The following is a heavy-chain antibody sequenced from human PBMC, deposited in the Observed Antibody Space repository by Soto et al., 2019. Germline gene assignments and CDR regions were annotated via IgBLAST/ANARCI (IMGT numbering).Heavy chain of an antibody. D-gene: IGHD6-13*01. Sequence: QVQLLQSGAEVRNPGASVKLSCKASGYTFNMYYMYWVRQAPRQGREWMGVINPNGDTTTYAQRFQGRLTMTRDTSTSTVYLDLTSLRSEDTAVYYCAREGAAAARMFDNWGQGTLVTVSS. V-gene: IGHV1-46*02. CDR1: GYTFNMYY. CDR3: AREGAAAARMFDN. CDR2: INPNGDTT. J-gene: IGHJ4*02.